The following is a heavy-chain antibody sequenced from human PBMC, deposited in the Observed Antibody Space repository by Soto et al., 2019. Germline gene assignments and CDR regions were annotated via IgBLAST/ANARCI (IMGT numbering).Heavy chain of an antibody. Sequence: GGSLRLSCAASGFSVSSNYMNWVRQAPEKGLERITVIYSGSSTYYADSVKGRFTISRDNSKNTLYLQMNSLRAEDTAVYYCASPSNLYSLVRGEDYYYYMDVWGKGTTVTVSS. D-gene: IGHD5-18*01. CDR1: GFSVSSNY. V-gene: IGHV3-66*01. CDR2: IYSGSST. J-gene: IGHJ6*03. CDR3: ASPSNLYSLVRGEDYYYYMDV.